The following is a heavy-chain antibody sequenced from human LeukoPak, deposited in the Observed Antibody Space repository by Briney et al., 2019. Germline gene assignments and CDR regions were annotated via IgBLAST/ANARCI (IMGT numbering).Heavy chain of an antibody. Sequence: SETLSLTCTVSGGSISSSSYYWSWIRQPPGKGLEWIGEINHSGSTNYNPSLKSRVTMSVDTSKNQFSLKLSSVTAADTAVYYCARDNSYDSTRGPVGWTPQRYNWFDPWGQGTLVTVSS. CDR2: INHSGST. CDR3: ARDNSYDSTRGPVGWTPQRYNWFDP. D-gene: IGHD3-22*01. V-gene: IGHV4-39*07. CDR1: GGSISSSSYY. J-gene: IGHJ5*02.